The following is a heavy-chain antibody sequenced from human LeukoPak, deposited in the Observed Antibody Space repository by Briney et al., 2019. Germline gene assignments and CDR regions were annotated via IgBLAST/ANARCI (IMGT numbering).Heavy chain of an antibody. CDR3: ARVSGIDWFDP. Sequence: GGSLRLPCAASGFTFSSYRMSWVRQAPGKGLEWVANIKQDGSEKYYVDSVKGRFTISRDNAKNSLYLQMNSLRAEDTAVYYCARVSGIDWFDPWGQGTLVIVSS. CDR1: GFTFSSYR. J-gene: IGHJ5*02. V-gene: IGHV3-7*02. CDR2: IKQDGSEK. D-gene: IGHD2-15*01.